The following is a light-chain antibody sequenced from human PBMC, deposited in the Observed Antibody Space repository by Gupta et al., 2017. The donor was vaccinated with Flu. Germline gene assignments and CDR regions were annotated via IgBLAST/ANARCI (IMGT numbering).Light chain of an antibody. Sequence: DRVTNTSQASHDIYILLNWYQLKPVKTPKLLNYDATTFEAGVPSRFSGSGSGTAFTFIISSLQPEDVATYYCQQYDNLPYTFGQGTRLETK. CDR1: HDIYIL. CDR2: DAT. V-gene: IGKV1-33*01. CDR3: QQYDNLPYT. J-gene: IGKJ2*01.